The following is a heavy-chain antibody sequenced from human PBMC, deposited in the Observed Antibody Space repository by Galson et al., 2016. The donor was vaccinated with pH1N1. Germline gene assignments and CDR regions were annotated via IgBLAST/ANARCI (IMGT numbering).Heavy chain of an antibody. J-gene: IGHJ4*02. D-gene: IGHD6-19*01. CDR2: IKQDGSQK. V-gene: IGHV3-7*03. Sequence: SLRLSCAASGFTFSDYWMSWVRQAPGKGLEWVANIKQDGSQKYFVDSVKGRFTISRDNAKSSLYLQMNSLRAEDTALYYCARRPGIAVPGLLDFWGQGTPVIVSS. CDR1: GFTFSDYW. CDR3: ARRPGIAVPGLLDF.